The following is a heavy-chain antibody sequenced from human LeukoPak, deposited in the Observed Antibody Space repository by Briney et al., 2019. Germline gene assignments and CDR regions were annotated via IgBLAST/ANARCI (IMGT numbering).Heavy chain of an antibody. J-gene: IGHJ4*02. V-gene: IGHV3-23*01. D-gene: IGHD5-18*01. CDR3: AKDAYSYGQGPFDY. Sequence: GRSLRLSCAASGFTFSNYAMSWVRQAPGKGLEWVSGISGSGDITYYADSVKGRFTISRDNSTNTLYLQVNSLRAEDTAVYYCAKDAYSYGQGPFDYWGQGTLVTVSS. CDR2: ISGSGDIT. CDR1: GFTFSNYA.